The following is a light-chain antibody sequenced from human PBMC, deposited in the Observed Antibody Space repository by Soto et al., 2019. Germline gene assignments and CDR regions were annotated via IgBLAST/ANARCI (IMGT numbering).Light chain of an antibody. CDR1: QGISNW. Sequence: DIQMTQSLSSVSASVGDRVSITCRASQGISNWLAWYQQKPGRAPKLLIYAASSLQSGVSSRFSGSGSGTDFTLTISSLHPEDFATYYCQQGNSFPFTLGPGTNVDIK. CDR2: AAS. J-gene: IGKJ3*01. V-gene: IGKV1D-12*01. CDR3: QQGNSFPFT.